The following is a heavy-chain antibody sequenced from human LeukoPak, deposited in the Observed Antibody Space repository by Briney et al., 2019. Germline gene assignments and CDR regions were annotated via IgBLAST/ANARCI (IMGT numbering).Heavy chain of an antibody. CDR2: INPSGGST. Sequence: ASVKVSCKASGYTFTSYGISWVRQAPGQGLEWMGIINPSGGSTSYAQKFQGRVTITADKSTSTAYMELSSLRSEDTAVYYCARDLLSAGYCSGGSCTTDPWGQGTLVTVSS. D-gene: IGHD2-15*01. CDR1: GYTFTSYG. CDR3: ARDLLSAGYCSGGSCTTDP. V-gene: IGHV1-46*01. J-gene: IGHJ5*02.